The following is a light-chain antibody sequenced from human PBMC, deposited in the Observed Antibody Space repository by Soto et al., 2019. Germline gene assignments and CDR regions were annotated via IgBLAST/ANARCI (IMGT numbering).Light chain of an antibody. CDR2: ESS. Sequence: EIVLTQSPATLSLSPGERATLSCRASQSVDNYLDWYQQKPGQAPRLLIYESSNRATGIPARFSGSGSGTDFSLPISSLEPEDFAVYYCQQRSTWPQTFGKGTKVDIK. CDR3: QQRSTWPQT. V-gene: IGKV3-11*01. J-gene: IGKJ1*01. CDR1: QSVDNY.